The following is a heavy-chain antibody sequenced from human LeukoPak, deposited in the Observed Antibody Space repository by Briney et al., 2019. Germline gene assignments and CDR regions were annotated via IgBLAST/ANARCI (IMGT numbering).Heavy chain of an antibody. D-gene: IGHD3-10*01. Sequence: GKSLRLSCAASGFTFSNYAMHWVRQAPGKGLEWVSLISSGGTYEYYADSVKGRFTISRDNSKNTLYLQLNSLRAEGTAVYYCARDSTYYYDSGSSGPHYFDNWGQGTLVTVSS. J-gene: IGHJ4*02. CDR1: GFTFSNYA. CDR3: ARDSTYYYDSGSSGPHYFDN. V-gene: IGHV3-30*01. CDR2: ISSGGTYE.